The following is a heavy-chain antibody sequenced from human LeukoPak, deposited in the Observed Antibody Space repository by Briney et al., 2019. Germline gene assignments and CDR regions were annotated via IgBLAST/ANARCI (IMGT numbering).Heavy chain of an antibody. Sequence: GGSLRLSCAASGFTFSSYEMNWVRQAPGKGLEWVSLIVASSGSTFYADSVKGRFTISRDSSKNTLYLQMNSLRAEDMAVYYCAKGAYDYIEMGYFDYWGQGTLATVSS. CDR2: IVASSGST. J-gene: IGHJ4*02. CDR3: AKGAYDYIEMGYFDY. D-gene: IGHD5-12*01. V-gene: IGHV3-23*01. CDR1: GFTFSSYE.